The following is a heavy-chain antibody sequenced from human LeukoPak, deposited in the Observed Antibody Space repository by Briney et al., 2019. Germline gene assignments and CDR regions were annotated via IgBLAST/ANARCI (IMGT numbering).Heavy chain of an antibody. CDR2: IYYSGST. CDR3: ARWHSVALDY. CDR1: GGSISSSSYY. J-gene: IGHJ4*02. V-gene: IGHV4-39*01. D-gene: IGHD2-15*01. Sequence: SETLSLTCTVSGGSISSSSYYWGWIRQPPGKGLEWIESIYYSGSTYYNPSLKSRVTISVDTSKNQFSLKLSSVTAADTAVYYCARWHSVALDYWGQGTLVTVSS.